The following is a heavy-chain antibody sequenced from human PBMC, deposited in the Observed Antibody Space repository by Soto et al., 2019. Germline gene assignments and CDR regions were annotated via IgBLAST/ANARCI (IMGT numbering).Heavy chain of an antibody. CDR3: AKDSTGYGIYDISTVPGGFDP. Sequence: GGSLRLSCAASGFTFSSYAMSWVRQAPGKGLEWVSAISGSGGSTYYADSVKGRFTISRDNSKNTLYLQMNSLRAEDTAVYYCAKDSTGYGIYDISTVPGGFDPWGQGTLVTVSS. D-gene: IGHD3-9*01. CDR1: GFTFSSYA. CDR2: ISGSGGST. V-gene: IGHV3-23*01. J-gene: IGHJ5*02.